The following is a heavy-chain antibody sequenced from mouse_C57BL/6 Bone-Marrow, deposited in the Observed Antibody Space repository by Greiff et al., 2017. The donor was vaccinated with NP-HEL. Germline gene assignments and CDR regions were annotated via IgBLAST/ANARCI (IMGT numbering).Heavy chain of an antibody. CDR3: ARLGLAGFAY. V-gene: IGHV1-55*01. CDR1: CYTFTSYW. D-gene: IGHD4-1*01. J-gene: IGHJ3*01. CDR2: IYLGSGST. Sequence: QVQLQQPGAELVKPGASVKMSCKASCYTFTSYWITWVKQRPGQGLEWIGDIYLGSGSTKYNEKFKSKATLTVDTSSSTAYMQLSSLTSEDAAVYYCARLGLAGFAYWGQGTLVTVSA.